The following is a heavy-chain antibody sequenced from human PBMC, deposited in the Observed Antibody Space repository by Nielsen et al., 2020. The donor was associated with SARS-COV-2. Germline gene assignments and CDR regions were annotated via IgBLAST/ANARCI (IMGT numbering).Heavy chain of an antibody. Sequence: SETLSLTCAVSGDSVSSHDWWTWVRPSPGQGLEWIGEVSHSGSTNYNPSLKSRVTLSMDKSKNQFSLRLTSVSAADTAVYFCARGDLVVVPSPLLGLGPIFYYFYLDVWGKGTTVIVSS. V-gene: IGHV4-4*02. CDR1: GDSVSSHDW. D-gene: IGHD2-2*02. CDR3: ARGDLVVVPSPLLGLGPIFYYFYLDV. J-gene: IGHJ6*03. CDR2: VSHSGST.